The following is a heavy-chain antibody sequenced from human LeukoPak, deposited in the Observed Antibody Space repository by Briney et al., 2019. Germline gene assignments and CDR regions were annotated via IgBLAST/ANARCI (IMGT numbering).Heavy chain of an antibody. CDR1: GFTFSSYA. J-gene: IGHJ5*02. CDR2: ISGSGGST. D-gene: IGHD6-19*01. V-gene: IGHV3-23*01. Sequence: GGSLRLSCAASGFTFSSYAMSWVRQAPGKGLEWVSAISGSGGSTYYADSVKGRFTISRDNSKNTLYLQMNSLRAEDTAVYYCARSVLESSGRSRTTRLDPWGQGTLVTVSS. CDR3: ARSVLESSGRSRTTRLDP.